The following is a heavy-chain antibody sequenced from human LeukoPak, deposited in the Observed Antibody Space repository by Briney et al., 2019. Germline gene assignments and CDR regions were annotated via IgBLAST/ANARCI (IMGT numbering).Heavy chain of an antibody. V-gene: IGHV3-30*03. Sequence: GRSLRLSCAASGFTFSSYGMHWVRQAPGKGLEWVAVISKDKSFEYYGDSVKGRFTISRDNPRNTLYLEMNSLRAEDTAVYYCARESPRTFGWRKYYGMDVWGQGTTVTVSS. CDR2: ISKDKSFE. D-gene: IGHD2/OR15-2a*01. CDR3: ARESPRTFGWRKYYGMDV. CDR1: GFTFSSYG. J-gene: IGHJ6*02.